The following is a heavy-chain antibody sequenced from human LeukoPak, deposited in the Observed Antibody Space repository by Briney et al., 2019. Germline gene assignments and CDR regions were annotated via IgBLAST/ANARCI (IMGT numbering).Heavy chain of an antibody. J-gene: IGHJ4*02. CDR3: AKGYCSSTSCYPFDY. Sequence: GGSLRLSCAASGFTFDDYAMHWVRQAPGKGLEWVSGISWSSGSIGYADSVKGRFTISRDNAKNSLYLQMNSLRAEDMALYYCAKGYCSSTSCYPFDYWGQGTLVTVSS. CDR1: GFTFDDYA. CDR2: ISWSSGSI. D-gene: IGHD2-2*01. V-gene: IGHV3-9*03.